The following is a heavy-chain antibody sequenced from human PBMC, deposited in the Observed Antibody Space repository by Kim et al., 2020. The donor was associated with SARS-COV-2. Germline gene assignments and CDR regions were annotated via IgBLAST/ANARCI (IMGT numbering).Heavy chain of an antibody. D-gene: IGHD3-10*01. CDR2: IWYDGSNK. Sequence: GGSLRLSCAASGFTFSSYGMHWVRQAPGKGLEWVAVIWYDGSNKYYADSVKGRFTISRDNSKNTLYLQMNSLRAEDTAVYYCARELSAYGSGPGNWFDPWGQGTLVTVSS. J-gene: IGHJ5*02. CDR3: ARELSAYGSGPGNWFDP. CDR1: GFTFSSYG. V-gene: IGHV3-33*01.